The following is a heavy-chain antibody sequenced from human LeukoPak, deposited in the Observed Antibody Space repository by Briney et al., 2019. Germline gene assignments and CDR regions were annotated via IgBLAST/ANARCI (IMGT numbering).Heavy chain of an antibody. Sequence: PSQTLSLTCTVSGGTISSYYWSWIRQPPGKGLEWIGYIYYSGSTNYNPSLKSRVTISVDTSKNQFSLKLSSVTAADTAVYYCARRRRDGALNYWGQGTLVTVSS. CDR3: ARRRRDGALNY. CDR2: IYYSGST. D-gene: IGHD4-17*01. V-gene: IGHV4-59*08. CDR1: GGTISSYY. J-gene: IGHJ4*02.